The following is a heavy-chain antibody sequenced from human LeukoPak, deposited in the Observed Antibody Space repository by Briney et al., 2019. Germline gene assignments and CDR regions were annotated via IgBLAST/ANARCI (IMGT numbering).Heavy chain of an antibody. D-gene: IGHD2-2*01. J-gene: IGHJ3*02. CDR3: AREPGYCSSTSCLDAFDI. Sequence: SETLSLTCTVSGGSISSYYWSWIRQPAGKGLEWIGRIYTSGSTNYNPSLKSRVTMSVDTSKNQFSLKLSSVTAADTAVYYCAREPGYCSSTSCLDAFDIWGQGTMVTVSS. V-gene: IGHV4-4*07. CDR1: GGSISSYY. CDR2: IYTSGST.